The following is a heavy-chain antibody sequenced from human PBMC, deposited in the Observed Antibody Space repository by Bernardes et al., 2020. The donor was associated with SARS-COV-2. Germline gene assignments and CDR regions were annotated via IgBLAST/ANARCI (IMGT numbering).Heavy chain of an antibody. V-gene: IGHV3-74*01. CDR1: GFIFSRYW. J-gene: IGHJ6*02. Sequence: GGSLRLSCAASGFIFSRYWADWVRQVPGKGLVWVSRIYPDGSTTTYADSVKGRFTISRDNAKSTLYLQMNSLRVEDTAVYYCVRENDAMDVWGQGTTVTVS. CDR2: IYPDGSTT. CDR3: VRENDAMDV.